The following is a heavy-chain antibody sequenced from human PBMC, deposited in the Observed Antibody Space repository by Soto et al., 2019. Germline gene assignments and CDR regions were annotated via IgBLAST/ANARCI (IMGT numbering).Heavy chain of an antibody. D-gene: IGHD1-26*01. CDR3: ARAVSSATYYDCIGY. CDR1: GYTFTRYD. CDR2: IWYDGSNQ. V-gene: IGHV3-33*01. Sequence: ACKASGYTFTRYDINWVSQAPGKGLEWLAFIWYDGSNQHYAASVKGRFTISRDNSRNTLYLQMNNLRADDTAVYFCARAVSSATYYDCIGYWGRGTLVTVSS. J-gene: IGHJ4*02.